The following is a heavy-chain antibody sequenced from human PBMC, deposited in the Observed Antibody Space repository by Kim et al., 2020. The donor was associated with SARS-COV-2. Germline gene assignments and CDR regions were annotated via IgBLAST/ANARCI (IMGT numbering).Heavy chain of an antibody. D-gene: IGHD6-6*01. CDR2: INPSGGST. V-gene: IGHV1-46*01. Sequence: ASVKVSCKASGYTFTSYYMHWVRQAPGQGLEWMGIINPSGGSTSYAQKFQGRVTMTRDTSTSTVYMELSSLRSEDTAVYYCAREYSSSSGVYYYYYGMDVWGQGTTVNVSS. CDR3: AREYSSSSGVYYYYYGMDV. J-gene: IGHJ6*02. CDR1: GYTFTSYY.